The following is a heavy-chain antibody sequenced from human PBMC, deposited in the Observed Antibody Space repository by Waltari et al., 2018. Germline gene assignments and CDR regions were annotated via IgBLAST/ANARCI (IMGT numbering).Heavy chain of an antibody. CDR3: ARRRGWYGEFFDY. Sequence: QVQLQQWGAGLLKPSETLSLTCAVYGGSFSGYYWSWIRQPPGKGLEWIGEINHSGSTNYNPSLKSRVTRSVDTSKNQFSLKLSSVTAADTAVHYCARRRGWYGEFFDYWGQGTLVTVSS. D-gene: IGHD6-19*01. CDR2: INHSGST. V-gene: IGHV4-34*01. J-gene: IGHJ4*02. CDR1: GGSFSGYY.